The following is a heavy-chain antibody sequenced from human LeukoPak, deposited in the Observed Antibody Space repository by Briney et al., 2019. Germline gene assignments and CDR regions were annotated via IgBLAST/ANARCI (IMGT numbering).Heavy chain of an antibody. Sequence: ASVKVSCKASGYTFTGYYMHWVRQAPGQGLEWMGWINPNSGGTNYAQKFQGRVTMTRDTSKNQFSLKLSSVTAADTAVYYCARADPIFGYFDPWGQGTLVTVSS. V-gene: IGHV1-2*02. CDR3: ARADPIFGYFDP. J-gene: IGHJ5*02. CDR1: GYTFTGYY. CDR2: INPNSGGT. D-gene: IGHD3-16*01.